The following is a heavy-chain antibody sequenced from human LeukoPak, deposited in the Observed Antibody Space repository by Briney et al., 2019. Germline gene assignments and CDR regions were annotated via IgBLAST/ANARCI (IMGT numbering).Heavy chain of an antibody. CDR3: ARGYYGSGTYTFDY. CDR1: GFTFSSYG. CDR2: ISYDGSNK. V-gene: IGHV3-30*03. J-gene: IGHJ4*02. Sequence: GGSLRLSCAASGFTFSSYGMHWVRQAPGKGLEWVAVISYDGSNKYYADSVKGRFTISRDNAKNSLYLQMSSLGAEDTALYHCARGYYGSGTYTFDYWGQGTLVTVSS. D-gene: IGHD3-10*01.